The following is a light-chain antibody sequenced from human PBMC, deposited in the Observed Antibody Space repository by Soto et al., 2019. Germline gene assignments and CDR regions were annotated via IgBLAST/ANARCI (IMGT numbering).Light chain of an antibody. Sequence: EIVLTQSPGTLSLSPGERATLSCRASQSVSSSYLAWYQQKPGQAPRLLIYGASSRATGIPDRFSGSGSGTAFTLTSSRLEPEDFAVYYCQQYGSSLRTFGQGTKVEIK. CDR3: QQYGSSLRT. CDR2: GAS. V-gene: IGKV3-20*01. J-gene: IGKJ1*01. CDR1: QSVSSSY.